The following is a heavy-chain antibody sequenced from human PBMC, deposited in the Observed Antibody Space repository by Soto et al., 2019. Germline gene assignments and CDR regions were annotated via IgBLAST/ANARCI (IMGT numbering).Heavy chain of an antibody. CDR1: GYTFTRYG. Sequence: GASVKVSCTAAGYTFTRYGSTWVRQAPGQGLEWMGRISAHNGSTDYAQKLQGRVIVTRDTSTSTAYMELSSLRSEDTAVYYCVRAVYDSSGYFIHWG. D-gene: IGHD3-22*01. V-gene: IGHV1-18*01. J-gene: IGHJ1*01. CDR3: VRAVYDSSGYFIH. CDR2: ISAHNGST.